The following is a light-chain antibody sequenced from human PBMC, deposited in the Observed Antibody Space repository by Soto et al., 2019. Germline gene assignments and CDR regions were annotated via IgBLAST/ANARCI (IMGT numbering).Light chain of an antibody. CDR3: SSYAGSKSLV. J-gene: IGLJ3*02. CDR2: EVT. V-gene: IGLV2-8*01. CDR1: SSDVGGYNS. Sequence: QSALTQPPSASGSPEQSVTISCTGTSSDVGGYNSVAWYQQHPGKAPKLMIYEVTKRPSGVPDRFSGSKSGNTASLTVSGLQAEDEADYYCSSYAGSKSLVFGGGTKLTVL.